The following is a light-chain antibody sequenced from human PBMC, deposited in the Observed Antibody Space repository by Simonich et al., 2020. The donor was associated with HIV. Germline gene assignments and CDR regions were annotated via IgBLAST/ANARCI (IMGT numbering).Light chain of an antibody. Sequence: QSARTQPASVSGSPGQSITISCTGSSSDVGGYTYVSWYQPHPGKAPKLMIYDVNNRPSGVSNRFSGSKADNTASLTISGLQAEDEADYYCSSYTSSSTLVFGGGTKLTVL. V-gene: IGLV2-14*01. CDR2: DVN. CDR1: SSDVGGYTY. J-gene: IGLJ3*02. CDR3: SSYTSSSTLV.